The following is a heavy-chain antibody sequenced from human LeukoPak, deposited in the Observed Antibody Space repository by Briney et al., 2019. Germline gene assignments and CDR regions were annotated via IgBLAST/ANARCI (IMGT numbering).Heavy chain of an antibody. V-gene: IGHV1-8*03. Sequence: GASVKVSCKASGYAFTSYDINWVRQATGQGLEWMGWMNPNSGNTGYAQKFQGRVTITRNTSISTAYMELSSLRSEDTAVYYCARGILWFGEPSYGMDVWGQGTTVTVSS. D-gene: IGHD3-10*01. CDR3: ARGILWFGEPSYGMDV. J-gene: IGHJ6*02. CDR2: MNPNSGNT. CDR1: GYAFTSYD.